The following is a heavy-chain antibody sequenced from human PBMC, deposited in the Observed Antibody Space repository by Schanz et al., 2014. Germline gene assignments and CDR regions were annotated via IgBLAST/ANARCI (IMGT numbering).Heavy chain of an antibody. D-gene: IGHD3-16*01. CDR2: ISWNSGSI. Sequence: EVNLVESGGGLVQPGTSLRLSCAASGFTFDDYAMHWVRQVPGKGLEWVSGISWNSGSIGYADSVKGRFTISRDDAKNSLYLQMNSLRAEDTALYYCAKDRQNRVNRVGYYYGMDVWGQGTTVTVSS. CDR1: GFTFDDYA. J-gene: IGHJ6*02. CDR3: AKDRQNRVNRVGYYYGMDV. V-gene: IGHV3-9*01.